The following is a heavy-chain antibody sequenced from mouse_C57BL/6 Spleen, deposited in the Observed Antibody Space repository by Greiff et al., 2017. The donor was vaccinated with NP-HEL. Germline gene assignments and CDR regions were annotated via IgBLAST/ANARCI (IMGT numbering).Heavy chain of an antibody. CDR3: ARDYDYGGYFDY. Sequence: QVQLQQPGAELVMPGASVKLSCKASGYTFTSYWMHWVKQRPGQGLEWIGEIDPSDSYTNYNQKFKGKSTLTVDKSSSTAYMQLSSLTSEDSAVYYCARDYDYGGYFDYWGQGTTLTVSS. V-gene: IGHV1-69*01. D-gene: IGHD2-4*01. CDR2: IDPSDSYT. J-gene: IGHJ2*01. CDR1: GYTFTSYW.